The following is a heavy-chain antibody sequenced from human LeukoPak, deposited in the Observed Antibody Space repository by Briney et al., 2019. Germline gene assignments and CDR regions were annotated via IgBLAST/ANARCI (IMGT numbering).Heavy chain of an antibody. CDR1: GGSISIYY. V-gene: IGHV4-59*01. CDR2: IYYSGST. J-gene: IGHJ4*02. D-gene: IGHD3-9*01. Sequence: SETLSLTCTVSGGSISIYYWSWIRHPPGKGLEWIGYIYYSGSTNYNPSLKSRVTISVDTSKTQFSLELSSVTAADTAVYYCASHYDILTGYAYWGQGTLVTVSS. CDR3: ASHYDILTGYAY.